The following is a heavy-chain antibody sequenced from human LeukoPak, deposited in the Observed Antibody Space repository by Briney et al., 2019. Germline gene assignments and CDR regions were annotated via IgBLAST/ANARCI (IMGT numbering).Heavy chain of an antibody. CDR1: GGSISSSSYY. CDR3: ARTAYTYGYRPLFDY. V-gene: IGHV4-39*01. CDR2: IYYSGST. Sequence: SETLSLTCTVSGGSISSSSYYWGWIRQPPGKGLEWIGSIYYSGSTYDSPSLKGRVTISVDTSKNQFSLKLSSVTAADTAVYYCARTAYTYGYRPLFDYWGQGTLVTVSS. D-gene: IGHD5-18*01. J-gene: IGHJ4*02.